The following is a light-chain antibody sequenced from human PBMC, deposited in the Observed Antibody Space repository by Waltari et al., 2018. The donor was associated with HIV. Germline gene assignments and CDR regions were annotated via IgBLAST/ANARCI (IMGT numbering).Light chain of an antibody. CDR1: QSVSSSY. CDR3: QHYSNFPYN. V-gene: IGKV3-20*01. Sequence: EIVLRQSPGTRSWSQGERATPPCRASQSVSSSYLAWYQQKPGQAPRLLIYDASTRATGIPDRFSGRGSGTDFTLSINRLEPDDFAVYYCQHYSNFPYNFGQGTKLEIK. CDR2: DAS. J-gene: IGKJ2*01.